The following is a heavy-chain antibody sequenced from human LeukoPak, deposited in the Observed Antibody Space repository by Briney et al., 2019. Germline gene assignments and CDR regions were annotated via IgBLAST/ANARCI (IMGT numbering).Heavy chain of an antibody. D-gene: IGHD2-2*01. V-gene: IGHV4-38-2*02. Sequence: SETLSLTCTVSGYSISSGYYWGWIRQPPGKGLEWIGSVYHGGNSYYDPSLKSRVTISVDTSKNQFSLKLSSVTAADTAVYYRAKGYCSSTSCPADYWGQGILVTVSS. CDR2: VYHGGNS. CDR1: GYSISSGYY. CDR3: AKGYCSSTSCPADY. J-gene: IGHJ4*02.